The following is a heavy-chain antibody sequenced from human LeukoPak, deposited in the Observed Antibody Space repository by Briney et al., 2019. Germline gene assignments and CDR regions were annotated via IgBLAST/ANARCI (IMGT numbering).Heavy chain of an antibody. D-gene: IGHD3-9*01. V-gene: IGHV1-2*02. J-gene: IGHJ4*02. CDR2: INPNSGGT. CDR1: GYTFTGYY. Sequence: ASVKVSCKASGYTFTGYYMHWVRQAPGQGLEWMGWINPNSGGTNYAQKFQGRVTMTRDTSISTAYMELSRLRSDDTAVYYCARDEGDLTRYFDWSKKALDYWGQGTLVTVSS. CDR3: ARDEGDLTRYFDWSKKALDY.